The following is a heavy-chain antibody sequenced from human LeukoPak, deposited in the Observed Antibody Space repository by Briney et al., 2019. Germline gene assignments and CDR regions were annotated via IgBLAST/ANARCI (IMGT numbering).Heavy chain of an antibody. J-gene: IGHJ6*03. V-gene: IGHV3-23*01. CDR1: GFTFSSYA. CDR2: ISGSGGST. D-gene: IGHD3-3*01. CDR3: AKAPDFWSGYFDYYMDV. Sequence: GGSLRLSCAASGFTFSSYAMSWVRQAPGKGLEWVPAISGSGGSTYYADSVKGRFTISRDNSKNTLYLQMNSLRAEDTAVYYCAKAPDFWSGYFDYYMDVWGKGTTVTVSS.